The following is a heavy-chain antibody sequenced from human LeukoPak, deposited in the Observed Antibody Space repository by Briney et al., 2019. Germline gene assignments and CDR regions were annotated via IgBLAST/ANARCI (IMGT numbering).Heavy chain of an antibody. CDR2: IRYDGNNK. CDR3: ARETNYDFWSGTGFDY. CDR1: GFTFRNLG. Sequence: GGSLSLSCAASGFTFRNLGMHWVRQAPGKGLEWVAFIRYDGNNKYYADSVKGRFTISRDNSKYTIYLQMNSLRAEDTALYYCARETNYDFWSGTGFDYWGQGTLVTVSS. J-gene: IGHJ4*02. V-gene: IGHV3-30*02. D-gene: IGHD3-3*01.